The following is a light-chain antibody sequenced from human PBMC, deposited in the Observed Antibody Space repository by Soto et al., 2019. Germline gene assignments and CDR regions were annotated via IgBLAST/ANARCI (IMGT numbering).Light chain of an antibody. V-gene: IGKV1-39*01. Sequence: DIQMTQSPSSLSASVGDRVTITCRASQSISSYLNWYQQKPGKAPKLLIYAASSLQSGVSSRFSGSGSGTDFTLTISSLQPEDFATYYCHQSYSTLSFGGGTKVEIK. CDR3: HQSYSTLS. J-gene: IGKJ4*01. CDR2: AAS. CDR1: QSISSY.